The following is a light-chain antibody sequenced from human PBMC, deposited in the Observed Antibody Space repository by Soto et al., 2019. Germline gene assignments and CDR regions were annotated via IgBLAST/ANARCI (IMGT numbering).Light chain of an antibody. CDR1: SSNIGAGYD. V-gene: IGLV1-40*01. CDR3: HSYDSSLSAWV. Sequence: QSVLTQPPSVSGAPGQRATISCNGISSNIGAGYDVHWYQQLPGTAPKLLIYGNSNRPSGVPDRFSGSKSGTSASLAITGLQAEDEADYYCHSYDSSLSAWVFGGGTKLTVL. J-gene: IGLJ3*02. CDR2: GNS.